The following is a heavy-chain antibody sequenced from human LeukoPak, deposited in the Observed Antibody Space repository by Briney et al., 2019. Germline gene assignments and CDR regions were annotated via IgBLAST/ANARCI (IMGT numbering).Heavy chain of an antibody. Sequence: PSETLSLTCAVYGGSFSGYYWSWIRQPPGKGLEWIGEINHSGSTNYNPSLKSRVTISIDTSKNQFSLNLSSVTAADTAVYYCASAWVRITAVGKNTWFDPWGQGTQVTVSS. CDR3: ASAWVRITAVGKNTWFDP. D-gene: IGHD6-13*01. CDR1: GGSFSGYY. CDR2: INHSGST. V-gene: IGHV4-34*01. J-gene: IGHJ5*02.